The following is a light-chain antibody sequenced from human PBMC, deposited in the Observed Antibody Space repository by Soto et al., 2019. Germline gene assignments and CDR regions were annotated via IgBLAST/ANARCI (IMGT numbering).Light chain of an antibody. V-gene: IGLV1-51*01. Sequence: QSVLTQPPSVSAAPGQTVTISCSGSSSNIENNYVSWYRQLPGTAPKLLIYDNNKRPSGIPDRFSGSKSGTSATLGITGLQTGDEADYYCGAWDSSLSAGVFGGGTKLTVL. CDR1: SSNIENNY. J-gene: IGLJ2*01. CDR3: GAWDSSLSAGV. CDR2: DNN.